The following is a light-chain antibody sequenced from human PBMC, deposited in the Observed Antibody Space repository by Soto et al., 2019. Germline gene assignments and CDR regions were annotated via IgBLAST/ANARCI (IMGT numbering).Light chain of an antibody. Sequence: DIQLTQSPSFLSASVGDRVTITCRASQGISSYLAWYQQKPGKAPKLLISAASTLQSGDPSRFSGSGSGTEFTLTITSLQPEDFATYYCQQLNNYPRTFGQGTKVEIK. CDR2: AAS. V-gene: IGKV1-9*01. CDR3: QQLNNYPRT. J-gene: IGKJ1*01. CDR1: QGISSY.